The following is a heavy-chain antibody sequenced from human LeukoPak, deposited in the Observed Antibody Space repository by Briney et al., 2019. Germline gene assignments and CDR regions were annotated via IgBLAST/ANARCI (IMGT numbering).Heavy chain of an antibody. CDR2: IKCDGSEK. J-gene: IGHJ3*02. CDR3: VRGVGSNTSCYVRAFDI. D-gene: IGHD2-2*01. CDR1: GFTFSNSW. Sequence: PGGSLRLSCAASGFTFSNSWMHWVCQAPEKGLEWVADIKCDGSEKCYVDSVKGRLTISRDNAKNSLYLQVNSLRAEDMTVYYCVRGVGSNTSCYVRAFDIWGQGTMVTVSS. V-gene: IGHV3-52*01.